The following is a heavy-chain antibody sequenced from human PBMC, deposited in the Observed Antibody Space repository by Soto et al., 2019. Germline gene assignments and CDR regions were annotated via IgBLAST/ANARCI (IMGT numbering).Heavy chain of an antibody. D-gene: IGHD6-13*01. CDR1: GGSFSGYY. J-gene: IGHJ3*02. CDR2: INHSGST. V-gene: IGHV4-34*01. Sequence: SETLSLTCAVYGGSFSGYYWSWIRQPPGKGLEWIGEINHSGSTNYNPSLKSRVTISVDTSKNQFSLKLSSVTAADTAVYYCARVRFRSRDAFDIWGQGTMVTVSS. CDR3: ARVRFRSRDAFDI.